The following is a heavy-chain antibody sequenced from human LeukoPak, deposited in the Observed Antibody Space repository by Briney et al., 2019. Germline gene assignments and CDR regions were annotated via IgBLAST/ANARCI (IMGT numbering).Heavy chain of an antibody. V-gene: IGHV3-11*01. CDR1: GFSITDHH. D-gene: IGHD3-22*01. Sequence: GGSLRLSCAGAGFSITDHHMDWVRQAPGKGLEWVSYISSSGSTIYYADSVKGRFTISRDNAKNSLYLQMNSLRAEDTAVYYCASDLYYDSSGYYFDLGRFWGQGTLVTVSS. CDR3: ASDLYYDSSGYYFDLGRF. J-gene: IGHJ4*02. CDR2: ISSSGSTI.